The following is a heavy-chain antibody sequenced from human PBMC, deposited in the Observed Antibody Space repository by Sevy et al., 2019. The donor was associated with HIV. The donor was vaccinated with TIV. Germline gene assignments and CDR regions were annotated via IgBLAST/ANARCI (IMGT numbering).Heavy chain of an antibody. J-gene: IGHJ4*02. D-gene: IGHD3-9*01. CDR1: GFTFGDFT. CDR2: MSWDGARR. V-gene: IGHV3-43*01. CDR3: ARCLGLVTILDH. Sequence: GGSLRLSCAASGFTFGDFTMHWVRQTPGKGLEWISLMSWDGARRDYADSVKGRFTISRETSKSSLFLQMNNLGTEDTALYYCARCLGLVTILDHWGQGTLVTVSS.